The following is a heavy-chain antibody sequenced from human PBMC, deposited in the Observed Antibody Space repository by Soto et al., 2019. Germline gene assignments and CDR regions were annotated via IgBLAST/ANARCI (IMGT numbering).Heavy chain of an antibody. J-gene: IGHJ6*02. CDR3: ARGYCSSTSCLYYYYGMDV. Sequence: GGSLRLSCAASGFTFSSYAMSWVRQAPGKGLEWVSAISGSGGSTYYADSVKGRFTISRDNSKNTLYLQMNSLRAEDTAVYYCARGYCSSTSCLYYYYGMDVWGQGTTVTVSS. CDR2: ISGSGGST. V-gene: IGHV3-23*01. CDR1: GFTFSSYA. D-gene: IGHD2-2*03.